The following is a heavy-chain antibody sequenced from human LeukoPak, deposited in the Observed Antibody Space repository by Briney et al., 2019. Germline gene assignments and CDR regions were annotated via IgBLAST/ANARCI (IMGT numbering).Heavy chain of an antibody. V-gene: IGHV3-64D*06. CDR1: GFTFSSYA. J-gene: IGHJ4*02. CDR2: ISSNGGST. Sequence: GGSLRLSCAASGFTFSSYAMHWVRQAPGKGLEYVSAISSNGGSTYYADSVKGRFTISRDNSKNTLYLQTSSLRAEDTAVYYCAPRNVGATLFDYWGQGTLVTVSS. D-gene: IGHD1-26*01. CDR3: APRNVGATLFDY.